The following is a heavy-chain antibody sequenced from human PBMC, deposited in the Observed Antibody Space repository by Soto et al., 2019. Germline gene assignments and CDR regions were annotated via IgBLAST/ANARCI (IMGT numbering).Heavy chain of an antibody. D-gene: IGHD3-22*01. J-gene: IGHJ3*02. Sequence: SQTLSLTCAISGDSVSSNSAAWNWIRQSPSRGLEWLGRTYYRSKWYNDYAVSVKSRITINPGTSKNQFSLQLNSVTPEDTAVYYCARDLGYYDSSGYYSDAFDIWGQGTMVTVSS. V-gene: IGHV6-1*01. CDR1: GDSVSSNSAA. CDR3: ARDLGYYDSSGYYSDAFDI. CDR2: TYYRSKWYN.